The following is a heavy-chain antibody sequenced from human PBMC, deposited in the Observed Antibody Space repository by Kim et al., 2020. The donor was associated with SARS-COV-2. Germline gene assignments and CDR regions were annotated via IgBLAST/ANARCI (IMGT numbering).Heavy chain of an antibody. CDR3: ARLLRGDSSMWQCYFDN. D-gene: IGHD2-15*01. CDR1: GYSFTRYG. CDR2: IDAYQGNT. J-gene: IGHJ4*02. V-gene: IGHV1-18*01. Sequence: ASVKVSCKASGYSFTRYGITWVRQAPGHGLEWMGWIDAYQGNTRYAPKFQGRVTMTTETSTTTAYMELRSLRSDDTAVYYCARLLRGDSSMWQCYFDNWGQGTLVTVSS.